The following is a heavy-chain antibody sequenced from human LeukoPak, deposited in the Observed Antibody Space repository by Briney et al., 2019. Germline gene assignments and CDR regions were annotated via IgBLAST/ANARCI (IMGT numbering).Heavy chain of an antibody. CDR3: ARAFCGGDCYLDY. CDR2: ISWNSGSI. V-gene: IGHV3-9*01. Sequence: PGRSLRLSCAASGFTFDDYAMRWVRQAPGKCLEWVSGISWNSGSIGYADSVKGRFTISRDNAKNSLYLQMNSLRAEDTALYYCARAFCGGDCYLDYWGQGTLVTVSS. D-gene: IGHD2-21*02. CDR1: GFTFDDYA. J-gene: IGHJ4*02.